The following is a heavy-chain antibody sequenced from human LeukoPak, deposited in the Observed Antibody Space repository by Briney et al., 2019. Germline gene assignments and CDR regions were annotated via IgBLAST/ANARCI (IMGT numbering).Heavy chain of an antibody. D-gene: IGHD2-15*01. CDR1: GGTFSSYA. V-gene: IGHV1-69*13. CDR3: AIPSYCSGGSCYPPDWFDP. Sequence: SVKVSCKASGGTFSSYAISWVRQAPGQGLEWMGGIIPIFGTANYAQKFQGRVTITADESTSTAYMELSSLRSEDTAVYYCAIPSYCSGGSCYPPDWFDPWGQGTLVTVPS. J-gene: IGHJ5*02. CDR2: IIPIFGTA.